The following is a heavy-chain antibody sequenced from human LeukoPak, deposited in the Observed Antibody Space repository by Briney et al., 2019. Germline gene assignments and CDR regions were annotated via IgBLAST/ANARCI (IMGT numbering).Heavy chain of an antibody. CDR3: ARDGEYSNKGGFDY. D-gene: IGHD4-11*01. CDR1: GFTFSSCG. Sequence: PGGSLRLSCAASGFTFSSCGFHWVRQAPGKGLEWVAFIRYDGSNKYYADSVKGRFTISRDNSKNTLYLQMNSLRAEDTAVYSCARDGEYSNKGGFDYWGQGTLVTVSS. V-gene: IGHV3-30*02. J-gene: IGHJ4*02. CDR2: IRYDGSNK.